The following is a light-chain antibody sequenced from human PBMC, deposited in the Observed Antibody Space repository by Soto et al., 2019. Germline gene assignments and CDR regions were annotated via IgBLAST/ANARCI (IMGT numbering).Light chain of an antibody. V-gene: IGKV1-5*01. CDR3: QHYNSYSEA. Sequence: DIQVPQSPSTLSASVGDRVTRSCRASQSISNWLAWLQQKPGKAPKLLIYAASSLQSGVPSRFSGSGSGTEFTLTISSLQPDDFATYYCQHYNSYSEAFGQGTKVDI. CDR1: QSISNW. CDR2: AAS. J-gene: IGKJ1*01.